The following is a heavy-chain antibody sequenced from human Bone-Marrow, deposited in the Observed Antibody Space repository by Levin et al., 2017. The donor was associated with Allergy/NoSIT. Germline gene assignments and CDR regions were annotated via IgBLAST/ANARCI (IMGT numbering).Heavy chain of an antibody. D-gene: IGHD2-2*01. Sequence: GSLRLSCAVSGVSISSSNWWTWVRQSPGRGLEWIGEIYSDGRTYYNPSLRGRVTISVDRTKNQFSLNLTSVTAADTAVYYCARDEGYCSSLNCRGGYNWFDPWGQGLLVTVSS. J-gene: IGHJ5*02. CDR2: IYSDGRT. V-gene: IGHV4-4*02. CDR1: GVSISSSNW. CDR3: ARDEGYCSSLNCRGGYNWFDP.